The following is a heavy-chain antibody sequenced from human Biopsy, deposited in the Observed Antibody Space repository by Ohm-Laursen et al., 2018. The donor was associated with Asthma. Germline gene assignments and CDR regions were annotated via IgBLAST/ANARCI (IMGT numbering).Heavy chain of an antibody. CDR1: GFTLSSYV. Sequence: SLRLSCAAPGFTLSSYVMHWVRQAPGKGLDWVALISFDPLNKQYADWVRGRFTVSRDSSKNTLYLQMNSLRADDTAVYYCARAPVAAAGPYYYGMDVWGQGTTVTVSS. J-gene: IGHJ6*02. V-gene: IGHV3-30*03. CDR3: ARAPVAAAGPYYYGMDV. CDR2: ISFDPLNK. D-gene: IGHD6-13*01.